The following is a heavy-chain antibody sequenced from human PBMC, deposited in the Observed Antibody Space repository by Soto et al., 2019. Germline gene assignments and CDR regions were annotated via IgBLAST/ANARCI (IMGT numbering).Heavy chain of an antibody. CDR2: ISAYNGNT. CDR3: ARDIVSGDYVSHWFDP. J-gene: IGHJ5*02. CDR1: GYTFTSYG. Sequence: QVQLVQSGAEVKKPGASVKVSCKASGYTFTSYGIRWVRQAPGQGLEWMGWISAYNGNTNYAQKLQGRVTMTTDTSTSTAYMELRSLRSDDTAVYYCARDIVSGDYVSHWFDPWGQGTLVTVSS. V-gene: IGHV1-18*01. D-gene: IGHD4-17*01.